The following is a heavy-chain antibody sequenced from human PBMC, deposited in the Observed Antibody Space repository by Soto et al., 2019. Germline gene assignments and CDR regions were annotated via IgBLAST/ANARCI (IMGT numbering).Heavy chain of an antibody. CDR1: GNSFSSYV. J-gene: IGHJ6*03. CDR3: ARRRNSGAYTRNMDA. CDR2: ISASTGDT. D-gene: IGHD4-17*01. Sequence: QVYLVQSGGELKKPGASVKVSCRASGNSFSSYVISWVRQAPGQGLEWMCWISASTGDTNYAQKFQGRVNMTTDTSTNSAYLQVTSLTSHDTAVHYCARRRNSGAYTRNMDASGKGTTLTVPS. V-gene: IGHV1-18*01.